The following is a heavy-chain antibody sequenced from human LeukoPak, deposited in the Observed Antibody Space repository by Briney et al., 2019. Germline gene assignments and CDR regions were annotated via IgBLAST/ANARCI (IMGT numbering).Heavy chain of an antibody. J-gene: IGHJ4*02. V-gene: IGHV4-38-2*01. CDR1: GYSISSGHY. Sequence: PSETLSLTCAVSGYSISSGHYWGWIRQPPGKGLEWIGTIYHSGSTYYNPSLRSRVTLSVDTSKNQFSLRLSSVTAADTAVYYCGRHPDIYPIPPVEYWGQGTLVTVSS. D-gene: IGHD2-15*01. CDR3: GRHPDIYPIPPVEY. CDR2: IYHSGST.